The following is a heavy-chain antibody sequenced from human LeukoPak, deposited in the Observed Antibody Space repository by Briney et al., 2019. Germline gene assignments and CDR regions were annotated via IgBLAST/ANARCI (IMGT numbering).Heavy chain of an antibody. CDR1: GGSISSSN. Sequence: PSETLSLTCAVSGGSISSSNWWSWVRQAPGKGLEWVSAISGSGGSTYYADSVKGRFTISRDNSKNTLYLQMNSLRAEDTAVYYCAKDLTRIAELDYWGQGTLVTVAS. V-gene: IGHV3-23*01. D-gene: IGHD6-13*01. CDR2: ISGSGGST. J-gene: IGHJ4*02. CDR3: AKDLTRIAELDY.